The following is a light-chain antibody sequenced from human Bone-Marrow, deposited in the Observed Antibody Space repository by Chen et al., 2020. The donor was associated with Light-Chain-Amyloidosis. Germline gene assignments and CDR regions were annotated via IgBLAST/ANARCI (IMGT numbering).Light chain of an antibody. CDR3: QVWDRSSDRPV. CDR1: NIGSTC. J-gene: IGLJ3*02. V-gene: IGLV3-21*02. Sequence: SYVLTQPSSVSVSPAQTGTMACGGNNIGSTCVHWYQQTPGQAPLLVVYDDSDRPSGIPERLSGSNSGNTATLTISRVEAGDEADYYCQVWDRSSDRPVFGGGTKLTVL. CDR2: DDS.